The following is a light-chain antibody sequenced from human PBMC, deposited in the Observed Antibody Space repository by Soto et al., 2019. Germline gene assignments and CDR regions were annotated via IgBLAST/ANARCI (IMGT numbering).Light chain of an antibody. J-gene: IGKJ1*01. CDR2: GAS. V-gene: IGKV3-20*01. Sequence: EIVLTQSPGTLSLSPGETATLSYRASQTVNSDYLAWFQQRPGQAPRLLIWGASIRATDLPDRFSGGGSGTDFTLTISRLEAEDSAVYYCQQYGSSPGTFGQGTKVDIK. CDR1: QTVNSDY. CDR3: QQYGSSPGT.